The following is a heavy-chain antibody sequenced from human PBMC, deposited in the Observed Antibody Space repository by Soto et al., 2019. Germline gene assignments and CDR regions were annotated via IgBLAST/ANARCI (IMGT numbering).Heavy chain of an antibody. CDR2: IYDSGSS. CDR3: ARKTYYYDSSGYYYVAYFDY. CDR1: GGSISSDGSS. D-gene: IGHD3-22*01. J-gene: IGHJ4*02. V-gene: IGHV4-30-2*01. Sequence: SETLSLTCAVSGGSISSDGSSWSWIRQPPGKGLEWIGYIYDSGSSYYNPSLKSRVTISVDTSKNQFSLKLSSVTAADTAVYYCARKTYYYDSSGYYYVAYFDYWGQGTLVTVS.